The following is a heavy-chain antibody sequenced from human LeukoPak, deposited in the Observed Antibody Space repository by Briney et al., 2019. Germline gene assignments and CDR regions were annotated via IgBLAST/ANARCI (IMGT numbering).Heavy chain of an antibody. CDR1: GFTFRSYW. Sequence: GGSLRLSCAASGFTFRSYWMHWVRQAPGKGLVWVSRINSDGSITSDADSVKGRFTISRDNAKNTLFLQMNSLRAEDTAVYFCARVRSSSWFDYWGQGTLVAVSS. D-gene: IGHD6-13*01. CDR2: INSDGSIT. CDR3: ARVRSSSWFDY. V-gene: IGHV3-74*01. J-gene: IGHJ4*02.